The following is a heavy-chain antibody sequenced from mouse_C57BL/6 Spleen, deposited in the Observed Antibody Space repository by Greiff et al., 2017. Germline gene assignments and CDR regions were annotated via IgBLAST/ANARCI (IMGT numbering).Heavy chain of an antibody. CDR3: ARTLYYFDY. CDR1: GYSFTGYF. CDR2: INPYNGDT. V-gene: IGHV1-20*01. J-gene: IGHJ2*01. Sequence: EVQLVESGPELVKPGDSVKISCKASGYSFTGYFMNWVMQSHGKSLEWIGRINPYNGDTFYNQKFKGKATLTVDKSSSTAHMELRSLTSEDSAVYYCARTLYYFDYWGQGTTLTVSS.